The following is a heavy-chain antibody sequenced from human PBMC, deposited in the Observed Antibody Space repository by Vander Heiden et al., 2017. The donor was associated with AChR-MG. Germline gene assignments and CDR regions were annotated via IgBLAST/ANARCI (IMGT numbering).Heavy chain of an antibody. V-gene: IGHV3-23*01. J-gene: IGHJ4*02. CDR1: GFSFSYFA. CDR2: ISASGVTT. D-gene: IGHD3-16*01. CDR3: TKGDYDFVWGSDSPPYSDH. Sequence: EVHLLQSAGGLVEPGGSLRLSCVASGFSFSYFAMPWVRQAPGKGLECVSSISASGVTTYYADSVKGRFTISRDNSKNTLHLQMNSLGAEDTAVYYCTKGDYDFVWGSDSPPYSDHWGQGTLGIVSS.